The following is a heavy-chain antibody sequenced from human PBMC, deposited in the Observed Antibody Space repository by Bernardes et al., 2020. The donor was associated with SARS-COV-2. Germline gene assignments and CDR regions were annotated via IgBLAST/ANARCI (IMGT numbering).Heavy chain of an antibody. V-gene: IGHV4-39*02. Sequence: SETLSLTCSVSGGFISGSTYYWGWVRQPPGKGLEWIGSLYYGATTYYNSSLKSRVSMSVDTTTNHFALRMTSVTAADSAVYYCVRYWDHWGQGSLVTVSS. J-gene: IGHJ4*02. D-gene: IGHD2-8*02. CDR3: VRYWDH. CDR1: GGFISGSTYY. CDR2: LYYGATT.